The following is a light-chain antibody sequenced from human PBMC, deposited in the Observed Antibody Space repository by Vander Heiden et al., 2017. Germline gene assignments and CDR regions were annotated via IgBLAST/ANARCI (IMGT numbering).Light chain of an antibody. V-gene: IGKV3-11*01. Sequence: EIVLTQSPATLSLSPGERATLSCRASQSVMTFLAGYQQKPGQAPRLLIYDASNRATGIPARFSGSGSGTDFTLTISSLEPEDFAVYFCQQRYDWPPITFGQGTRLEIK. CDR3: QQRYDWPPIT. J-gene: IGKJ5*01. CDR1: QSVMTF. CDR2: DAS.